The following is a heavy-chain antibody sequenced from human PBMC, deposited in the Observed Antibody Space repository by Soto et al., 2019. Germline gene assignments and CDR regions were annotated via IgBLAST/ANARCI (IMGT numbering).Heavy chain of an antibody. J-gene: IGHJ6*02. D-gene: IGHD6-6*01. CDR1: GGSFSGYY. CDR2: INHSGST. CDR3: ARASAGSSSFRDYYYYGMDV. Sequence: QVQLQQWGAGLLKPSETLSLTCAVYGGSFSGYYWSWIRQPPGKGLEWIGEINHSGSTNYNPSLKSRVTISVDTSKNQFSLTLSSVTAADTAVYYCARASAGSSSFRDYYYYGMDVWGQGTTVTVSS. V-gene: IGHV4-34*01.